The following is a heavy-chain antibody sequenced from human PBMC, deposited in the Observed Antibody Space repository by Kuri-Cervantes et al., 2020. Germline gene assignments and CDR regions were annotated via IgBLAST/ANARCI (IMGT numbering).Heavy chain of an antibody. V-gene: IGHV3-21*01. CDR1: GFTFSSYS. J-gene: IGHJ4*02. CDR3: ARGATRCSGGSCFILFY. D-gene: IGHD2-15*01. CDR2: ISSSSSYI. Sequence: LSLTCAASGFTFSSYSMNWVRQAPGKGLEWVSSISSSSSYIYYADSVKGRFTISRDNAKNSLYLQMNSLRAEDTAVYYCARGATRCSGGSCFILFYWGQGTLVTVSS.